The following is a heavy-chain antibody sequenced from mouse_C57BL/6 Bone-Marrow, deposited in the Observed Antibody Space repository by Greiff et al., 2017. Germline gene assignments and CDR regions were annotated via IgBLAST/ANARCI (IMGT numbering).Heavy chain of an antibody. D-gene: IGHD1-1*01. J-gene: IGHJ2*01. CDR3: ARDYGSLVLFDD. CDR2: IYPRSGTT. Sequence: QVQLQQSGAELARPGASVKLSCKASGYTFTSYGISWVKQRTGQGLEWIGEIYPRSGTTYYNEKFKGKATLTADKSSSTAYMELRSRTSEDSAVYFCARDYGSLVLFDDWGQGTTLTVAS. V-gene: IGHV1-81*01. CDR1: GYTFTSYG.